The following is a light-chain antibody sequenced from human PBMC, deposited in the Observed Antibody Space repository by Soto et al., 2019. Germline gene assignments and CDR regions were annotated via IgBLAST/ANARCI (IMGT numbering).Light chain of an antibody. J-gene: IGKJ1*01. CDR3: TQYGSSPRT. V-gene: IGKV3-20*01. Sequence: EIVLTQSPGTLSLSPGERATLSCRASQSVSSSYLAWYQQKPGQAPRLLIYGASSRATGIPDRFSGSGSGADFTLIISRLEPEDFAVYYCTQYGSSPRTFGQGTQVDIK. CDR1: QSVSSSY. CDR2: GAS.